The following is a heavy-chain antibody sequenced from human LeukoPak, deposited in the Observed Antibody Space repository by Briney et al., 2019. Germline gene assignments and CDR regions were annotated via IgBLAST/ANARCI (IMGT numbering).Heavy chain of an antibody. J-gene: IGHJ4*02. CDR1: GFTFSDYP. CDR3: VRGVSSAWSTFDY. D-gene: IGHD6-19*01. V-gene: IGHV3-30-3*01. CDR2: TSYDGSNN. Sequence: GRSLRLSCAASGFTFSDYPMHWVRQAPGKGLEWVAITSYDGSNNYYADSVKGRFTISRDNSKNTLCLQVNSLRPEDTAVYYCVRGVSSAWSTFDYWGQGTLVTVSS.